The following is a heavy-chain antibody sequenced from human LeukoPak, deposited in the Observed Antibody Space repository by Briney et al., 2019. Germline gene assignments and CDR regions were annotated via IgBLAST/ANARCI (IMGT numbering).Heavy chain of an antibody. CDR1: GGSISPYY. J-gene: IGHJ4*02. CDR3: ARAPFPGDFGGNFDY. CDR2: VYYSGNT. D-gene: IGHD4-23*01. Sequence: SETLSLTCTVSGGSISPYYWSWIRQPPGKGLEWIAYVYYSGNTNYNPSLKSRVTISVDTSKNQFSLRLSSVTAADTAVYYCARAPFPGDFGGNFDYWGQGTLVTVSS. V-gene: IGHV4-59*01.